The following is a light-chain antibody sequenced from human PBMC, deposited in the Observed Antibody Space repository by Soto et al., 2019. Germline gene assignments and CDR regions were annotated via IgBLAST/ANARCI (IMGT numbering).Light chain of an antibody. J-gene: IGLJ3*02. CDR3: AAWDDSLSGWV. CDR1: SSNIGSNY. V-gene: IGLV1-47*01. Sequence: QLALTQPPSASGTPGQRVTISCSGSSSNIGSNYVYWYQQLPGTAPKLLIYRNNQRPSGVPDRFSGSKSGTSASLAISGLRSEDEADYYCAAWDDSLSGWVFGGGTKLTVL. CDR2: RNN.